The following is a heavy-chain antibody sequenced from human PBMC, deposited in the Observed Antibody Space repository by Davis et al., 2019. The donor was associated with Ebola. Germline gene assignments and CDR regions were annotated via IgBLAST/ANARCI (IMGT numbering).Heavy chain of an antibody. CDR2: ISGFGGST. Sequence: GESLKISCAASGFTFSSYAMSWVRQAPGKGLEWVSSISGFGGSTYYADSVKGRFTISRDNSKNTLFLQMNSLRAEDTAVYYCARDRDFDYYDGSGDYFSKYYFDYWGRGTLVTVSS. V-gene: IGHV3-23*01. J-gene: IGHJ4*02. CDR1: GFTFSSYA. CDR3: ARDRDFDYYDGSGDYFSKYYFDY. D-gene: IGHD3-22*01.